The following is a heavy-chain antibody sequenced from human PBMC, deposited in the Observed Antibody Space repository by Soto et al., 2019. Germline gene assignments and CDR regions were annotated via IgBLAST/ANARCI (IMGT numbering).Heavy chain of an antibody. CDR2: INGDGSST. J-gene: IGHJ4*02. Sequence: GGSLRLSCAASGFTFSKYGIHWVRQAPGKGLVWVSRINGDGSSTSYADSVKGRFTISRDNAKNTLYLQMNSLRDEDTGVYYCASIPPSAVGATSEVDYWGQGILVTVSS. V-gene: IGHV3-74*01. CDR1: GFTFSKYG. CDR3: ASIPPSAVGATSEVDY. D-gene: IGHD1-26*01.